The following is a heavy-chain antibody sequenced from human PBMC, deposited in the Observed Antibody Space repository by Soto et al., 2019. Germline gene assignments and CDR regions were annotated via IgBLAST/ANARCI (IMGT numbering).Heavy chain of an antibody. V-gene: IGHV3-7*01. Sequence: GGSLRLSCAASGFTFSSYWMSWVRQAPGKGLEWVANIKQDGSEKYYVDSVKGRFTISRDNAKNSLYLQMNSLRAEDTAVYYCARGSYSNRRYYYYGMDVWGQGTTVTVSS. CDR2: IKQDGSEK. J-gene: IGHJ6*02. CDR1: GFTFSSYW. CDR3: ARGSYSNRRYYYYGMDV. D-gene: IGHD4-4*01.